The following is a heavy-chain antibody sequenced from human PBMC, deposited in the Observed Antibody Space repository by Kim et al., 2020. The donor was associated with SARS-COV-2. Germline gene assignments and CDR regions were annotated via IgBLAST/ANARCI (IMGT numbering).Heavy chain of an antibody. CDR3: AREAY. CDR2: KGDGTLK. J-gene: IGHJ4*02. Sequence: KGDGTLKYYVDSVKGRFTISRDNAKKSLYLQMNGLRDDDTAIYYCAREAYWGQGTLVTV. V-gene: IGHV3-7*03.